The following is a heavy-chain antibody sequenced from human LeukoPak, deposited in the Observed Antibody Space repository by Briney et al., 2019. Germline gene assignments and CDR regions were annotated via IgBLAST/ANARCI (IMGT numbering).Heavy chain of an antibody. CDR3: ARDIWNDARYFMDV. D-gene: IGHD1-1*01. V-gene: IGHV3-33*01. CDR1: GFIFSDHG. CDR2: IWSGSTTG. Sequence: GGSLRLSCAASGFIFSDHGMHWVRQAPGKGLGWVALIWSGSTTGLHSASVEGRFTISRDRNTLYLQMNSLKAEDSAVYFCARDIWNDARYFMDVWGIGTTVTVSS. J-gene: IGHJ6*03.